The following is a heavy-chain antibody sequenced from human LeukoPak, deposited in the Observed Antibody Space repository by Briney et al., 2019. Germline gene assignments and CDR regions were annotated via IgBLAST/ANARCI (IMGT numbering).Heavy chain of an antibody. Sequence: GESLKISCKGSGYSFTNYLLNWVRQMPGKGLEWRGRIDPSDSYTDYSPSFQGHVTIPADKSISTAHLQWSSLKASDTAMYYCAKHVGSGSYYPDYWGQGTLVTVSS. J-gene: IGHJ4*02. D-gene: IGHD3-10*01. CDR3: AKHVGSGSYYPDY. V-gene: IGHV5-10-1*01. CDR1: GYSFTNYL. CDR2: IDPSDSYT.